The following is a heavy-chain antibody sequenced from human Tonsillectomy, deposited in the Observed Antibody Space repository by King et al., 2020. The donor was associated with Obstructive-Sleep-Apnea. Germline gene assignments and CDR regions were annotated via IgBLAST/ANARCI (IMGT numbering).Heavy chain of an antibody. Sequence: VQLVESGGGLVQPGGSLRLSCAASGFTFSSYSMNWVRQAPGKGLEWVSYISSSSSTLYYADSVKGRFTISRDNAKNSLYLQMNSLRAEDTAVYYCAGEPLTGTLLWGQGTLVTVSS. CDR1: GFTFSSYS. D-gene: IGHD1-20*01. V-gene: IGHV3-48*04. CDR2: ISSSSSTL. CDR3: AGEPLTGTLL. J-gene: IGHJ4*02.